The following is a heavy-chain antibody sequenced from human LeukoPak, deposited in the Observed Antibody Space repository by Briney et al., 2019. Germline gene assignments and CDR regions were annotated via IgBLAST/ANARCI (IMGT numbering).Heavy chain of an antibody. CDR3: ARAFYGIAAAGDFFDY. V-gene: IGHV1-2*02. D-gene: IGHD6-13*01. J-gene: IGHJ4*02. Sequence: GASVKVSCKASGYTFTGYYMHWVRQAPGQGLEWMGWINPNSGGTNYAQKFQGRVTMTRDTSISTAYMELSRLRSDDTAVYYCARAFYGIAAAGDFFDYWGQGTLVTVSS. CDR1: GYTFTGYY. CDR2: INPNSGGT.